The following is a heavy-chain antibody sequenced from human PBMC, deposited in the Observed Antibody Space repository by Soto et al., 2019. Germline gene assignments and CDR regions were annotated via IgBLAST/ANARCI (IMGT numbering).Heavy chain of an antibody. CDR3: ARASHNSYDSSGYLYYFDY. D-gene: IGHD3-22*01. Sequence: GGSPRLSCAASGFTFSSYGMHWVRQAPGKGLEWVAVISYDGSNKYYADSVKGRFTISRDSSKNTLYLQVNSLRAEDTAVYYCARASHNSYDSSGYLYYFDYWGQGTLVTVSS. V-gene: IGHV3-30*03. J-gene: IGHJ4*02. CDR1: GFTFSSYG. CDR2: ISYDGSNK.